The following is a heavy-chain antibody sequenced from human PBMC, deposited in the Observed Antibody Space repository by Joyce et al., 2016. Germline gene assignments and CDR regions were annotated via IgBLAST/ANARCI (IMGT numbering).Heavy chain of an antibody. V-gene: IGHV5-51*01. J-gene: IGHJ3*01. CDR1: GYTFTGYG. CDR2: IYSSDSGT. CDR3: TRLWWAGKDLGAFDG. Sequence: EVQLVQSGAEVKKHGEPLKISCKGSGYTFTGYGIGWVRQIPGKGLEWMGIIYSSDSGTTYSPSLQGQVTTSAYKSISTAYLQWSSLKASDAALYYWTRLWWAGKDLGAFDGWGQGTMVTVSS. D-gene: IGHD4/OR15-4a*01.